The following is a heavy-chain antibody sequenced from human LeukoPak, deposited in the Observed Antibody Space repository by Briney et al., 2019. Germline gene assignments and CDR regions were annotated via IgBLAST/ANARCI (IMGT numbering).Heavy chain of an antibody. CDR2: IYHSGST. J-gene: IGHJ6*02. D-gene: IGHD3-9*01. Sequence: SETLSLTCAVSGGSISSSNWWTWVRQPPGKGMEWIGEIYHSGSTNYNPSLKSRVTISVDTSKNQFSLKLSSVTAADTAVYYCARDKKQNKYYDILTGQYGMDVWGQGTTVTVSS. CDR1: GGSISSSNW. CDR3: ARDKKQNKYYDILTGQYGMDV. V-gene: IGHV4-4*02.